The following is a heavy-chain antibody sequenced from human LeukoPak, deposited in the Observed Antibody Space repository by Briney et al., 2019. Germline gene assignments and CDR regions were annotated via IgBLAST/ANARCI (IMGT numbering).Heavy chain of an antibody. CDR3: ARAAVESGYRYGYGDC. D-gene: IGHD5-18*01. CDR1: GFTVSSNY. V-gene: IGHV3-53*04. J-gene: IGHJ4*02. Sequence: GGSLRLSCAASGFTVSSNYMSWVRQAPGKGLEWVSVIYSGGSTYYADSVKGRFTISRHNSENTLYLQMNSLRAEDTAVYYCARAAVESGYRYGYGDCWGQGTLVTVSS. CDR2: IYSGGST.